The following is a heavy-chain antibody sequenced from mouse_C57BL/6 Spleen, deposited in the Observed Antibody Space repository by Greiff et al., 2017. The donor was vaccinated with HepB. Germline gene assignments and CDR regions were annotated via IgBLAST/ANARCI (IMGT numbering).Heavy chain of an antibody. CDR2: INPNNGGT. D-gene: IGHD2-3*01. CDR3: AREGIYDGYPCFAD. V-gene: IGHV1-22*01. CDR1: GYTFTDYN. J-gene: IGHJ3*01. Sequence: EVQLQQSGPELVKPGASVKMSCKASGYTFTDYNIHWVKQSHGKSLEWIGYINPNNGGTSYNQKFKGKATLTVNKSSSTAYMELRSLTSEDSAVYYCAREGIYDGYPCFADWGQGTLVTVSA.